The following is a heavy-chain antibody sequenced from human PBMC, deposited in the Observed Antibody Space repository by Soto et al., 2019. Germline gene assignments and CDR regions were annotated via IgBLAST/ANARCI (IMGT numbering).Heavy chain of an antibody. D-gene: IGHD1-20*01. CDR2: INSYNGVT. CDR1: GYTFTDYG. Sequence: QVQLVQSGAEVKKPGASLKVSCKASGYTFTDYGITWVRQAPGQGLQLMGWINSYNGVTNNAHSFQGRVSMTTDTSTSTAYLELSSLRSDDTAVYYCARVRYNRGSFEYWGQGSLVTVSS. CDR3: ARVRYNRGSFEY. J-gene: IGHJ4*02. V-gene: IGHV1-18*01.